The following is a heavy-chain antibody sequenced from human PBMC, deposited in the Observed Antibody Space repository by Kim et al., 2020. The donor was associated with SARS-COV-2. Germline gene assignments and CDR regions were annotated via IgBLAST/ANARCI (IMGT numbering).Heavy chain of an antibody. CDR2: IYPGDSDT. J-gene: IGHJ4*02. D-gene: IGHD1-26*01. Sequence: GESLKISCKGSGYSFTSYWIGWVRQMPGKGLEWMGIIYPGDSDTRYSPSFQGQVTISADKSISTAYLQWSSLKASDTAMYYCARLRERWEPTLCYFDYWGQGTLVTVSS. CDR3: ARLRERWEPTLCYFDY. V-gene: IGHV5-51*01. CDR1: GYSFTSYW.